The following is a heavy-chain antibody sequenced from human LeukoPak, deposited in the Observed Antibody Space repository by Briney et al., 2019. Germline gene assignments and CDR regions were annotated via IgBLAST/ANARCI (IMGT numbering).Heavy chain of an antibody. J-gene: IGHJ6*03. D-gene: IGHD6-19*01. CDR1: GYTFTGHY. CDR2: INPNSGGT. V-gene: IGHV1-2*02. CDR3: AREAATIAVAGSYYYMDV. Sequence: ASVKVSCKASGYTFTGHYMHWVRQAPGQGLEWMGWINPNSGGTNYAQKFQGRVTMTRDTSISTAYMELSRLRSDDTAVYYCAREAATIAVAGSYYYMDVWGKGTTVTVSS.